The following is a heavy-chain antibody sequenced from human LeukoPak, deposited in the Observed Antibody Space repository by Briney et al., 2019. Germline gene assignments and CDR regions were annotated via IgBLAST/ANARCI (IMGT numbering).Heavy chain of an antibody. CDR3: ARDIGAAGIRLDP. J-gene: IGHJ5*02. V-gene: IGHV3-23*01. CDR1: GFTFSSYA. D-gene: IGHD6-13*01. CDR2: IRDSGDRT. Sequence: GGSLRLSCAASGFTFSSYAMSWVRQAPGKGLEWVSGIRDSGDRTYYADSVKGRFTISRDNSKNTLYLQMNSLRAEDTAVYYCARDIGAAGIRLDPWGQGTLVTVSS.